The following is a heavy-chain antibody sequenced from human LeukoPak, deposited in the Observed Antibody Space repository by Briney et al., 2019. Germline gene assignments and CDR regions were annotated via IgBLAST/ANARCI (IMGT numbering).Heavy chain of an antibody. CDR1: GDSVSSNSAA. CDR2: TYYRSKWYD. V-gene: IGHV6-1*01. Sequence: SQTLSLTCAISGDSVSSNSAAWSWIRQSPSRGLEWLGRTYYRSKWYDDYAVSVKSRITINPDTSKNQFSLQLNSMTPEDTAVYYCARSSGWDFDYWGQGTLVTVSS. D-gene: IGHD6-19*01. J-gene: IGHJ4*02. CDR3: ARSSGWDFDY.